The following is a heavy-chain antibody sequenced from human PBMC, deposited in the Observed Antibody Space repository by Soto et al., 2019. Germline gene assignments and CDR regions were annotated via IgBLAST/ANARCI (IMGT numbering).Heavy chain of an antibody. J-gene: IGHJ4*02. D-gene: IGHD3-22*01. V-gene: IGHV1-69*01. CDR2: IIPVFDTV. CDR3: ARGGSGYVWFNEF. Sequence: QEQLVQSGAEVKKSGSSVKVSCKDTGGLFSSYAVSWVRQAPGQGLAWMGGIIPVFDTVYYAQKVQGRVTITADESTNTAYMELSSLRSEDTAMYYCARGGSGYVWFNEFWGQGTLVTVSS. CDR1: GGLFSSYA.